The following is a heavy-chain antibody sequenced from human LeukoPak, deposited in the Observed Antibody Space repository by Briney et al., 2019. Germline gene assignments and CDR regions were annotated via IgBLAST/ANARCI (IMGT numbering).Heavy chain of an antibody. CDR3: AKGGGWFYYFDY. J-gene: IGHJ4*02. V-gene: IGHV3-9*01. CDR1: EFTLDDYA. D-gene: IGHD6-19*01. CDR2: ISGDSNSM. Sequence: GGSLRLSCTASEFTLDDYAVHWVRQAPGKGLEWVSGISGDSNSMGYADSVKGRFTISRVNAKSSVYLQMNNLKTEDTALYYCAKGGGWFYYFDYWGQGTLVTVSS.